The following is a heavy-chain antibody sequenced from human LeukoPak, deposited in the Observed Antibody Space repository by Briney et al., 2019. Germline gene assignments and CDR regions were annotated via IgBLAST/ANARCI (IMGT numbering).Heavy chain of an antibody. Sequence: GGSLRLSCAASGFTFSSYAMHWVRQAPGKGQEWVAVISYDGSNKYYADSVKGRFTISRDNSKNTLYLQMNSLRAEDTAVYYCARFGPDAFDIWGQGTMVTVSS. D-gene: IGHD3-16*01. CDR1: GFTFSSYA. V-gene: IGHV3-30*01. CDR2: ISYDGSNK. J-gene: IGHJ3*02. CDR3: ARFGPDAFDI.